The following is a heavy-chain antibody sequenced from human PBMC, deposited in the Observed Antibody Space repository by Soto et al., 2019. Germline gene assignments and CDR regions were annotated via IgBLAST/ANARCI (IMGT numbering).Heavy chain of an antibody. D-gene: IGHD5-12*01. CDR1: GGTFSSYT. J-gene: IGHJ4*02. Sequence: SVKVSCKASGGTFSSYTISWVRQAPGQGLEWMGRIIPILGIANYAQKFQGRVTITADKSTSTAYMELSSLRSEDTAVYYCARDRTYSGYDFDYWGQGSLVTVSS. V-gene: IGHV1-69*04. CDR2: IIPILGIA. CDR3: ARDRTYSGYDFDY.